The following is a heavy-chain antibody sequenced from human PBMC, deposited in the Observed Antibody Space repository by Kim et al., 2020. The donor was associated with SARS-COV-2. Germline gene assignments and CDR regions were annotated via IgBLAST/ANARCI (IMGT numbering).Heavy chain of an antibody. D-gene: IGHD6-19*01. V-gene: IGHV4-59*08. J-gene: IGHJ4*02. CDR1: GDSTSSYY. CDR2: SYYRGST. Sequence: SETLSLTCTVSGDSTSSYYWSWIRQPPGQGLEWIGYSYYRGSTNYNPSLKSRVAISVATSKNQFSLKLSSVTAADTAVYYCARRRSLTSGWFIDYWGQGTLVTVTS. CDR3: ARRRSLTSGWFIDY.